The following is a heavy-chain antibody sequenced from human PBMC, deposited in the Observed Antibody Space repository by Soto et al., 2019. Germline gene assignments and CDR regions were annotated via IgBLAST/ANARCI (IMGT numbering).Heavy chain of an antibody. CDR1: GGTFSSYA. V-gene: IGHV1-69*13. Sequence: ASVKVSCKASGGTFSSYAISWVRQAPGQGLEWMGGIIPIFGTANYAQKFQGRVTITADESTSAAYMELSSLRSEDTAVYYCADTAGYSSGWYYFDYWGQGTLVTVSS. J-gene: IGHJ4*02. CDR2: IIPIFGTA. CDR3: ADTAGYSSGWYYFDY. D-gene: IGHD6-19*01.